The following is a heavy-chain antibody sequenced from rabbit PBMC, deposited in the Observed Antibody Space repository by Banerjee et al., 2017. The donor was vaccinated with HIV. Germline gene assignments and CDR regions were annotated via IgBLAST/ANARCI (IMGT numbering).Heavy chain of an antibody. CDR2: INTSSGST. Sequence: SFSINYYMCWVRQAPGKGLEWIGCINTSSGSTGYASWAKGRFTISKTSSTTVTLQMTSLAAADTATYFCARNPYDGNSYNLWGQGTLVTVS. J-gene: IGHJ4*01. CDR3: ARNPYDGNSYNL. V-gene: IGHV1S40*01. D-gene: IGHD8-1*01. CDR1: SFSINYY.